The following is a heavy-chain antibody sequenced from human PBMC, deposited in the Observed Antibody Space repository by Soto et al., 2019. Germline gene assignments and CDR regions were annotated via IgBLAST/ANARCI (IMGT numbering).Heavy chain of an antibody. V-gene: IGHV4-39*01. D-gene: IGHD2-15*01. CDR3: GKVLIGATRHTDVDS. CDR2: IYYDEST. CDR1: GVSLNSGHYY. J-gene: IGHJ4*02. Sequence: QVQLQESGPGLLKPLETLSLTCTVSGVSLNSGHYYWVWIRQSPGKGLAWIASIYYDESTYYNPSLKSRVTISTDKPKNQFALALKSVTAEDTAVYYCGKVLIGATRHTDVDSWGQGALVTVSS.